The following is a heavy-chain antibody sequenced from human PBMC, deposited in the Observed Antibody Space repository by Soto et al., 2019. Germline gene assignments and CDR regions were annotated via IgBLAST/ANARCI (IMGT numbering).Heavy chain of an antibody. Sequence: SETLSLTCTVSGGSISGYYWSWIRQPPGKGLEWIGYIYYSGSTNYNPSLKSRVTISVDTSKNQFSLKLSSVTAADTAVYYCASISNYDYVWGSYEAFDYWGQGTLVTVSS. CDR2: IYYSGST. D-gene: IGHD3-16*01. CDR1: GGSISGYY. J-gene: IGHJ4*02. V-gene: IGHV4-59*01. CDR3: ASISNYDYVWGSYEAFDY.